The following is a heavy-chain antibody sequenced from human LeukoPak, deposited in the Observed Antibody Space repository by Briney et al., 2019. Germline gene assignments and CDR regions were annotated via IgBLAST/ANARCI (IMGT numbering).Heavy chain of an antibody. J-gene: IGHJ3*02. CDR1: GGSISSYY. V-gene: IGHV4-59*08. Sequence: SETLSLTCTVSGGSISSYYWSWIRQPPGKGLEWIGYIYYSGSTNYNPSLKSRVTISVDTSKNQFSLELSSVTAADTAVYYCARLYYYDSSGYPHAFDIWGQGTMVTVSS. CDR3: ARLYYYDSSGYPHAFDI. CDR2: IYYSGST. D-gene: IGHD3-22*01.